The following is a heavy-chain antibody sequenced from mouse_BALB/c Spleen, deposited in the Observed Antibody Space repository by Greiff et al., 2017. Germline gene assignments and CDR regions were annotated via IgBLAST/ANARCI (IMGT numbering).Heavy chain of an antibody. Sequence: QVQLQQPGAELVKPGAPVKLSCKASGYTFTSYWMNWVKQRPGRGLEWIGRIDPSDSETHYNQKFKDKATLTVDKSSSTAYIQLSSLTSEDSAVYYCARGGGYGNYGAMDYWGQGTSVTVSS. D-gene: IGHD2-10*02. CDR2: IDPSDSET. J-gene: IGHJ4*01. CDR3: ARGGGYGNYGAMDY. CDR1: GYTFTSYW. V-gene: IGHV1-69*02.